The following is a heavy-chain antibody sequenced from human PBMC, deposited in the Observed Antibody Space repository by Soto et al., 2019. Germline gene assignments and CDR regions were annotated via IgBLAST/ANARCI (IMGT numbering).Heavy chain of an antibody. D-gene: IGHD3-22*01. CDR1: EFTFRSYG. J-gene: IGHJ4*02. Sequence: QVQLVESGGGVVHPGRSLRLSVPASEFTFRSYGLHWVRKAPGKGLEWVAIISYDGNYNYYADSVKGRFTISRDNSKNTLYLQMNSLRAEDTAVYYCGKVSTYYYDSTFDYWGQGTLVTVSS. CDR2: ISYDGNYN. V-gene: IGHV3-30*18. CDR3: GKVSTYYYDSTFDY.